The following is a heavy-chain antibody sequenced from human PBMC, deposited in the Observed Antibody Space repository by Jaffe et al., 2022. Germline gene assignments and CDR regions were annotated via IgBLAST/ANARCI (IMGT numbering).Heavy chain of an antibody. V-gene: IGHV3-21*01. D-gene: IGHD6-19*01. CDR3: ARFLELWAVAGNDAFDI. Sequence: EVQLVESGGGLVKPGGSLRLSCAASGFTFSSYSMNWVRQAPGKGLEWVSSISSSSSYIYYADSVKGRFTISRDNAKNSLYLQMNSLRAEDTAVYYCARFLELWAVAGNDAFDIWGQGTMVTVSS. CDR2: ISSSSSYI. CDR1: GFTFSSYS. J-gene: IGHJ3*02.